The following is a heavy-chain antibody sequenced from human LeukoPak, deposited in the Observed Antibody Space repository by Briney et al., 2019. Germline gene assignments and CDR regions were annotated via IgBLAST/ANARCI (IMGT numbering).Heavy chain of an antibody. CDR2: ISYSGST. J-gene: IGHJ4*02. CDR3: AAWQTIIFDY. CDR1: GGSVTSGNYH. V-gene: IGHV4-61*01. Sequence: SETLSLTCTVSGGSVTSGNYHWTWIRQPPGKGLEWVGYISYSGSTDYNPSLRGRVTMSLDRPRNQFSLKLSSVSAADTAVYYCAAWQTIIFDYWGQGSLVTVSS. D-gene: IGHD5-24*01.